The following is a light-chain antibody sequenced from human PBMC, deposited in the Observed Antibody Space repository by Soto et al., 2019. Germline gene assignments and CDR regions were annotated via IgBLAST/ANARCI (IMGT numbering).Light chain of an antibody. CDR3: QQYGSSLYT. V-gene: IGKV3-20*01. Sequence: EIVWTQSPGTLSLSPGERATLSCRASQSVSSSYLAWYQQKPGQAPRLLIYGASSRATGIPDRFSGSGSGTDFTLTISRLEPEAFAVYYCQQYGSSLYTFGQGTKLEIQ. CDR2: GAS. J-gene: IGKJ2*01. CDR1: QSVSSSY.